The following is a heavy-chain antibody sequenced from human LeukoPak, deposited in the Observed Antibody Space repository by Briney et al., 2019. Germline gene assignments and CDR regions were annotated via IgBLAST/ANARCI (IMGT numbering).Heavy chain of an antibody. V-gene: IGHV3-21*01. CDR3: ATETIGRHYDY. CDR1: GFTFSSCG. D-gene: IGHD1-14*01. J-gene: IGHJ4*02. Sequence: PGGSLRLSCAASGFTFSSCGFNWVRQAPGKGLEWVSSIGPTGTDRYYADSVRGRFTISRDSAKNSMYLQMDSLRDEDTAVYYCATETIGRHYDYWGQGTLVTVSS. CDR2: IGPTGTDR.